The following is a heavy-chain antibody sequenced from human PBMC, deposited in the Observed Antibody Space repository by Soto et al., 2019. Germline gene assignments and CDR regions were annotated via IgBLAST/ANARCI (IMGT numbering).Heavy chain of an antibody. Sequence: GGSLRLSCAASGFTFSSHAMSWVRQAPGKGLEWVSAISGSGGSTYYADSVKGRFTISRDNSKNTLYLQMNSLRAEDTAVYYCATGRGVNFYYGMDVWGQGTTVTVSS. CDR2: ISGSGGST. CDR1: GFTFSSHA. J-gene: IGHJ6*02. CDR3: ATGRGVNFYYGMDV. D-gene: IGHD3-10*01. V-gene: IGHV3-23*01.